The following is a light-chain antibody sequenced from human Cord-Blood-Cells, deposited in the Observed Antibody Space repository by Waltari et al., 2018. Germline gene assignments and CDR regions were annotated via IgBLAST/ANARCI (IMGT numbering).Light chain of an antibody. CDR3: QQYYSTPPLT. V-gene: IGLV1-47*01. J-gene: IGLJ2*01. Sequence: QSVLTQPPSASGTPGQRVTISCSGSSSNIGSNYVYWYQQLPGTAPKLLIYRNNQRPSGVPDRFSGSKSGTSASLAISGLRSEDEADYYCQQYYSTPPLTFGGGTK. CDR1: SSNIGSNY. CDR2: RNN.